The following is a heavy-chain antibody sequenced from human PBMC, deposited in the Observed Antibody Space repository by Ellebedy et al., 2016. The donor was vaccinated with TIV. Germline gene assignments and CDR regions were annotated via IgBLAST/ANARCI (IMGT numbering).Heavy chain of an antibody. D-gene: IGHD3-22*01. Sequence: GGSLRLSXAASGFTVSSNYMSWVRQAPGKGLEWVSVIYSGGSTYYADSVKGRFTISRDNSKNTLYLQMNSLRAEDTAVYYCARRSYYDSSGIEYYFDYWGQGTLVTVSS. J-gene: IGHJ4*02. CDR3: ARRSYYDSSGIEYYFDY. CDR2: IYSGGST. CDR1: GFTVSSNY. V-gene: IGHV3-53*01.